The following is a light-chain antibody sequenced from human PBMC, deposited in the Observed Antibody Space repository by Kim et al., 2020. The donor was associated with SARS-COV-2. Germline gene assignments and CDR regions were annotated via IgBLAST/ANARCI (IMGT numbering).Light chain of an antibody. V-gene: IGKV3-20*01. CDR3: QQYGDSPET. Sequence: SLSPGESATRTGRASQSVSSYLAWYQRKPGQAPRLLIYGASSRATGIPDRFSGSGSGTDFTLTISRLEPEDFAVYYCQQYGDSPETFGLGTKLEI. CDR2: GAS. J-gene: IGKJ2*01. CDR1: QSVSSY.